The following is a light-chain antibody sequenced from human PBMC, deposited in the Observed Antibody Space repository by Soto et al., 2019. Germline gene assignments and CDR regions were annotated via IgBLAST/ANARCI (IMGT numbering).Light chain of an antibody. CDR1: SSDVGGYDY. Sequence: QSALTQPASVSGSPGQSITISCTGTSSDVGGYDYVSWYQLHPGKAPKLMVFEVSNQPSGVSYRFSGSKSGNTASLTISGLQAEDEADYFCSSYSIRTAYLFGTGTKLTVL. CDR2: EVS. J-gene: IGLJ1*01. CDR3: SSYSIRTAYL. V-gene: IGLV2-14*01.